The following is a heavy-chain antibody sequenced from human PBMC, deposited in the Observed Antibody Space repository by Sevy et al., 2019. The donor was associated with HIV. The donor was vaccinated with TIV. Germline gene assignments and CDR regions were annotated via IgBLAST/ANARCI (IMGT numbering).Heavy chain of an antibody. Sequence: GGSLRLSCAASGFTFSSYGMHWVRQAPGKGLEWVAVISYDGSNKYYAASVKGRFTISRDNSKNTLYLQMNSLRAEDTAVYYCAKGGPGPSWLFHNFDYWGQGTLVTVSS. CDR1: GFTFSSYG. CDR3: AKGGPGPSWLFHNFDY. D-gene: IGHD3-22*01. V-gene: IGHV3-30*18. CDR2: ISYDGSNK. J-gene: IGHJ4*02.